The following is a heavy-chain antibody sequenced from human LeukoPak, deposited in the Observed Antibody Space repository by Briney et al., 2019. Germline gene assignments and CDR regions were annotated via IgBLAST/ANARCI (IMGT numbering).Heavy chain of an antibody. V-gene: IGHV3-30*04. CDR3: ARDFHPSAVVVTIQYYFDY. Sequence: GGSLRLSCAASGFTFSSYAMHWVRQAPGKGLEWVAVISYDGSNKYYADSVKGRFTISRDNSKNTLYLQMNSLRAEDTAVYYCARDFHPSAVVVTIQYYFDYWGQGTLVTVSS. CDR2: ISYDGSNK. J-gene: IGHJ4*02. D-gene: IGHD3-22*01. CDR1: GFTFSSYA.